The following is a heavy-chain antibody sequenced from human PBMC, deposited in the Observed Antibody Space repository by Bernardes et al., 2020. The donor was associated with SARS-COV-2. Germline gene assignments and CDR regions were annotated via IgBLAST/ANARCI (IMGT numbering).Heavy chain of an antibody. Sequence: GWSLRLSCVASGFTFSEHAMSWVRQAPGKGLEWVSAINSNGGKTYHVDSMKGRFTISRDNSKNTLYLQMNSLRAEDTAVYYCAKGVGQWLTDDAFEDWGEGTRVTVSS. D-gene: IGHD6-19*01. J-gene: IGHJ3*01. CDR2: INSNGGKT. CDR3: AKGVGQWLTDDAFED. CDR1: GFTFSEHA. V-gene: IGHV3-23*05.